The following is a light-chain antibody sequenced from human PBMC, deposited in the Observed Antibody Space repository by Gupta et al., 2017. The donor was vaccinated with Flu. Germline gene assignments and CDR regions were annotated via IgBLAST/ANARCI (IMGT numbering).Light chain of an antibody. CDR1: QGVGSY. CDR2: DAS. J-gene: IGKJ2*01. CDR3: QQRSSRPMYM. V-gene: IGKV3-11*01. Sequence: ATLCLSPGERATLSCRARQGVGSYVAWYKKKPGQAPRLLMYDASHRDAGIPVKFSGSGCGTDVTLTISSREQEEFAGYYCQQRSSRPMYMFGQGTXMEIK.